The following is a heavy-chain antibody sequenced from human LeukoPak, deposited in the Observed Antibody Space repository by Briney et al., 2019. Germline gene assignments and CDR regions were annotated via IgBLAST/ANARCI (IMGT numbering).Heavy chain of an antibody. Sequence: SETLSLTCAVYGGSFSGYYWSWIRQPPGKGLEWIGEINHSGSTNYNPSLKSRVAISVDTSKNQFSLKLSSVTAADTAVYYCARARYSGYDGSGLYYYYGMDVWGQGTTVTVSS. CDR2: INHSGST. V-gene: IGHV4-34*01. D-gene: IGHD5-12*01. CDR3: ARARYSGYDGSGLYYYYGMDV. J-gene: IGHJ6*02. CDR1: GGSFSGYY.